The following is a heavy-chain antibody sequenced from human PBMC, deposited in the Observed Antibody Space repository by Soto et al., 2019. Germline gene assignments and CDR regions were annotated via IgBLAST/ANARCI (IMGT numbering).Heavy chain of an antibody. J-gene: IGHJ6*02. CDR1: GGSISSKSYS. CDR2: FYYSENT. D-gene: IGHD2-2*01. CDR3: AKLAGYCSGNSCHGDYAMDV. V-gene: IGHV4-39*01. Sequence: PEETLSLTCSVSGGSISSKSYSWGWIRQPPGKGLEWIGTFYYSENTYYNPSLKSRVTISVDTSKNQFSLKLSSVTAADTAVYYCAKLAGYCSGNSCHGDYAMDVWGQGTTVTVSS.